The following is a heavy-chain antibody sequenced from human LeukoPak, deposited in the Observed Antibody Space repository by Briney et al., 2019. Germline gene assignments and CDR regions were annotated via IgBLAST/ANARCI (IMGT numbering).Heavy chain of an antibody. Sequence: PGGSLRLSCAASGFSFSVSWMSWVRQAPGKGLEWVANIKYDGNEKYYVDSVKGRFSISRDNAKNSLYLQMNSLRAEDTAVYYCARRGTGPFDYLGQGTLVTVSS. D-gene: IGHD1-1*01. J-gene: IGHJ4*02. CDR2: IKYDGNEK. CDR1: GFSFSVSW. CDR3: ARRGTGPFDY. V-gene: IGHV3-7*01.